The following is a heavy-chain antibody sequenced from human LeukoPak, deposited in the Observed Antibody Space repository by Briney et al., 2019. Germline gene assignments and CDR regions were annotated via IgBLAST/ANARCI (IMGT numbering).Heavy chain of an antibody. CDR2: IIPIFGTA. CDR3: ARDSCSGGSCYFDY. Sequence: SVKVSCKASGGTFSSYAISWVRQAPGQGLVWMGGIIPIFGTANYAQKFQGRVTITTDESTSTAYMEPSSLRSEDTAVYYCARDSCSGGSCYFDYWGQGTLVTVSS. J-gene: IGHJ4*02. CDR1: GGTFSSYA. V-gene: IGHV1-69*05. D-gene: IGHD2-15*01.